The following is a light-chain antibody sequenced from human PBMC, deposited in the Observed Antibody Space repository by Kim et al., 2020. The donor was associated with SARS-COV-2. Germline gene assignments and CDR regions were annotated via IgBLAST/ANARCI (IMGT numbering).Light chain of an antibody. V-gene: IGLV2-11*01. Sequence: GQAGSISGTGTSGVVGGYNSVSWYQHDPGKAPKLIIYGVSTRPSGVPDRFSGSKSGNTASLTISGLQAEDEADYYCCSYAGPYSYVFGTGTKVTVL. CDR2: GVS. CDR3: CSYAGPYSYV. CDR1: SGVVGGYNS. J-gene: IGLJ1*01.